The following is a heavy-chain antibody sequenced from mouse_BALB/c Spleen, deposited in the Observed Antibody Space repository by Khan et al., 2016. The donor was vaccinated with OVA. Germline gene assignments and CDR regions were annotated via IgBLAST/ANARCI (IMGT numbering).Heavy chain of an antibody. Sequence: EVELVESGGGLVKPGGSLKLSCAASGFTFSDYYMYWVRQTPEKRLEWVATISDGGSYTYYPDSVKGRFTISRDDAKNNRYLQMSSLKSEDTAIYYCDRGYYGNPFSYWGQGTLVTVSA. V-gene: IGHV5-4*02. CDR3: DRGYYGNPFSY. CDR1: GFTFSDYY. J-gene: IGHJ3*01. CDR2: ISDGGSYT. D-gene: IGHD2-1*01.